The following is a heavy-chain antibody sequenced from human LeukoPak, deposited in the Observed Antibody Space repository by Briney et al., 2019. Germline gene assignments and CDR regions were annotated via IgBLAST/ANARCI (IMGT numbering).Heavy chain of an antibody. CDR3: ATGWNSNTYYYYYMDV. D-gene: IGHD1-7*01. CDR2: IYTSGST. Sequence: SETLSLTCTVSGGSISSYYWSWIRQPAGKGLEWIGRIYTSGSTNYNPSLKSRVTMSVDTSKNQFSLKLSSVTAADTAVYYCATGWNSNTYYYYYMDVWGKGTTVTVSS. J-gene: IGHJ6*03. CDR1: GGSISSYY. V-gene: IGHV4-4*07.